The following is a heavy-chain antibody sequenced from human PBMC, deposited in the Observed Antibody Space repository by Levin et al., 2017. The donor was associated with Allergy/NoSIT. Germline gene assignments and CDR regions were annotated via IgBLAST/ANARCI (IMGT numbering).Heavy chain of an antibody. Sequence: GASVKVSCAASGFSLRTSDMNWVRQAPGKGLEWISFITKPSRTISYADSVKGRFTVSRDNVKNLLYLDMNSLRAEDTAVYYCVTDESGDEDFDYWGQGTLVTVSS. J-gene: IGHJ4*02. CDR2: ITKPSRTI. CDR1: GFSLRTSD. CDR3: VTDESGDEDFDY. V-gene: IGHV3-48*01. D-gene: IGHD7-27*01.